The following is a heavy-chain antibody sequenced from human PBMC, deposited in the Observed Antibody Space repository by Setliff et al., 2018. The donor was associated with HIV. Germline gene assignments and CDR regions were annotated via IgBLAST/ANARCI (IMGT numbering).Heavy chain of an antibody. V-gene: IGHV4-39*07. CDR1: GFSLSNTRMG. D-gene: IGHD2-21*01. Sequence: SGPTLVNPTETLTLTCTVSGFSLSNTRMGVSWIRQPPGKGLEWIGDVNPTGRPNYSPSLKSRVTMSLDTSKNQFSLNLKSVTAADTALYYCATTGRGRAYFDFWGQGSLVTVSS. J-gene: IGHJ4*02. CDR2: VNPTGRP. CDR3: ATTGRGRAYFDF.